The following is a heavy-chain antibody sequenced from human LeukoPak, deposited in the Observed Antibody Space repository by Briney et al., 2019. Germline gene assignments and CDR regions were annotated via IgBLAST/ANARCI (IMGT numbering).Heavy chain of an antibody. Sequence: PGGSLRLSCAASGFTFSNYEMNWVRQAPGKGLEWVSYISSSGSTIYYADSVKGRFTISRDNAKSSLYLQMNSLRAEDTAIYYYTRRFHYGMDVWGQGTTVTVSS. CDR2: ISSSGSTI. J-gene: IGHJ6*02. V-gene: IGHV3-48*03. CDR1: GFTFSNYE. CDR3: TRRFHYGMDV.